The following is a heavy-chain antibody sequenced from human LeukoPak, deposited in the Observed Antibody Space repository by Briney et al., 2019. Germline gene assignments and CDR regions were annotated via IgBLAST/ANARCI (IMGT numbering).Heavy chain of an antibody. J-gene: IGHJ6*03. Sequence: ASVKVSCKASGYTFTSCGISWVRQAPGQGLEWMGWISAYNGNTNYAQKLQGRVTMTTDTSTSTAYMELRSLRSDDTALYYCARVGEPYCSSTSCYYYYYMDVWGKGTTVTVSS. CDR3: ARVGEPYCSSTSCYYYYYMDV. CDR1: GYTFTSCG. V-gene: IGHV1-18*01. CDR2: ISAYNGNT. D-gene: IGHD2-2*01.